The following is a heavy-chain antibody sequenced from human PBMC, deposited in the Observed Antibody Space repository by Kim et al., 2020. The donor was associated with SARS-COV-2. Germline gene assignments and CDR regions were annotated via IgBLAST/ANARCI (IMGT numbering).Heavy chain of an antibody. CDR2: KT. CDR3: ASLAAGYGLDV. Sequence: KTNPTPSLKSRVTLAVDTSKNQFSLKLNSVTAADTAVYYCASLAAGYGLDVWGQGTTVTVSS. V-gene: IGHV4-59*01. D-gene: IGHD6-13*01. J-gene: IGHJ6*02.